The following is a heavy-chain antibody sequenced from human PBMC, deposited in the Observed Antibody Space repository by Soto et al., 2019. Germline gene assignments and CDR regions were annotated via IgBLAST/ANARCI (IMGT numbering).Heavy chain of an antibody. CDR1: GFSFGDSY. CDR2: ISGGSSNT. D-gene: IGHD2-21*01. J-gene: IGHJ4*02. V-gene: IGHV3-11*06. CDR3: AKTIVAASGGYFDH. Sequence: QVQLVESGGGLVKPGGSLRLACAASGFSFGDSYMSWVRQAPGKGLEWLSYISGGSSNTNYADSVKGRFTISRDNAKSSLYLDMTALRVDATAVYYCAKTIVAASGGYFDHWGQGKVVTVSS.